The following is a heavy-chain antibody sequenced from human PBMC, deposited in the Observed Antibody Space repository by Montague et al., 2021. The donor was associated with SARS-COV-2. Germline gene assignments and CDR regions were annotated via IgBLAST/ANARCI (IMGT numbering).Heavy chain of an antibody. Sequence: SETLSLTCSVSGVSVSSNNYYWTWIRRPPGKGLEWIGYMYFNGXTXLXXXXEGRVTTSIDTSKNHFSLRLTSVTPADTAVYYCAREVVGVKTNWLDTWGQGTLVTVSS. D-gene: IGHD3-16*01. V-gene: IGHV4-61*03. CDR2: MYFNGXT. J-gene: IGHJ5*02. CDR1: GVSVSSNNYY. CDR3: AREVVGVKTNWLDT.